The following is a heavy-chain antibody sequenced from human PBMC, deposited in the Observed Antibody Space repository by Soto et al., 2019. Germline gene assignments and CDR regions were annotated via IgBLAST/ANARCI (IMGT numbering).Heavy chain of an antibody. CDR3: ARRGNAAAGTGYYYGMDA. Sequence: GGALKISCKGSGYSFSSYWISWGRQMPGKGLEWMGRIDPSDSYTNYSPSFQGHVTISADKSISTAYLQWSSLKASDTAMYYCARRGNAAAGTGYYYGMDAWGQGTTVTAP. J-gene: IGHJ6*02. V-gene: IGHV5-10-1*01. CDR2: IDPSDSYT. CDR1: GYSFSSYW. D-gene: IGHD6-13*01.